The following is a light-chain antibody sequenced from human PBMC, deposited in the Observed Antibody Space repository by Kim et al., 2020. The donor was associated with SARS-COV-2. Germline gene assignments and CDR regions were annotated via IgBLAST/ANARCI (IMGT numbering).Light chain of an antibody. CDR2: QDT. V-gene: IGLV3-1*01. CDR3: QAWDSGTVV. Sequence: SYELTQQPSVSVSPGQTASITCSGDKLGDKYACWYQQKPGQSPVLVIYQDTKRPSGIPERFSGSNSGNTATLTISGTQAMDEADYYCQAWDSGTVVFGGGTQLTVL. CDR1: KLGDKY. J-gene: IGLJ2*01.